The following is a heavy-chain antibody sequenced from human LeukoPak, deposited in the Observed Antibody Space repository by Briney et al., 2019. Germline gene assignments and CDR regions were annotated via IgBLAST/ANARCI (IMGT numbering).Heavy chain of an antibody. Sequence: GGSLRLSCAASGFTFSSYAMSWVRQAPGKGLEWVSAISGSGGSTYYADSVKGRFTISRDNSKNTLYLQMNSLRAEDTAVYYCATYSGYDPYYFDYWGQGTLVTVSS. CDR1: GFTFSSYA. J-gene: IGHJ4*02. CDR3: ATYSGYDPYYFDY. V-gene: IGHV3-23*01. CDR2: ISGSGGST. D-gene: IGHD5-12*01.